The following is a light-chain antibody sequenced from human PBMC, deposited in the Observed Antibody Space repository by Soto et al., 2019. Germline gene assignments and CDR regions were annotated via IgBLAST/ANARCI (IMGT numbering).Light chain of an antibody. Sequence: VITKAPAALSVSPGERATYSCRASQTINNNIAWYQLKDGQVPRLLIYGASTRATDIPARFSGSGSGTEFTLTISSLQSEDFAEYHCQQYNNWPQKFGQGTKVDIK. V-gene: IGKV3-15*01. CDR3: QQYNNWPQK. J-gene: IGKJ1*01. CDR2: GAS. CDR1: QTINNN.